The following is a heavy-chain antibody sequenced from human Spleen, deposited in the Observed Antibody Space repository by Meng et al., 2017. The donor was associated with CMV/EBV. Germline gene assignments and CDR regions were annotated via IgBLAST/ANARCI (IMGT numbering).Heavy chain of an antibody. CDR3: AREPGRGSFDM. CDR2: IYSDGIST. J-gene: IGHJ3*02. V-gene: IGHV3-74*01. Sequence: GGPLRLSCAVSGMNFNTYWIHWVRQVPGKGLVWLSRIYSDGISTRYADFVKGRFTISRDNTNNTLYLQMNGLRVEDTAVYYCAREPGRGSFDMWGQGTMVTVSS. CDR1: GMNFNTYW. D-gene: IGHD3-10*01.